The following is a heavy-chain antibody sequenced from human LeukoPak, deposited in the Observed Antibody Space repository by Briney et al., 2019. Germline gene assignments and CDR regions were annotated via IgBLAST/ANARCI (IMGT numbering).Heavy chain of an antibody. J-gene: IGHJ6*03. CDR3: ARVDRYHYYLDV. V-gene: IGHV1-69*05. Sequence: SVKVSCKASGGTFSSYSITWVRQAPGQGLEWMGGIMPLFNTANYAQQFQGRVTITTDESTSTAYVELSSLRFEDTAMYYCARVDRYHYYLDVWGKGTTVTVSS. CDR2: IMPLFNTA. CDR1: GGTFSSYS.